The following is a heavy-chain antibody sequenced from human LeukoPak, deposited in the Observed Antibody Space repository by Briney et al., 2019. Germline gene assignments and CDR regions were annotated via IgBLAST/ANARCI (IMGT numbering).Heavy chain of an antibody. CDR2: IYYSGST. Sequence: PSETLSLTCTVSGGSISSSSHYWGWIRQPPGKGLEWIGSIYYSGSTYYNPSLKSRVTISVDTSKNQFSLKLSSVTAADTAVYYCARVHDYGDYGPPRDTWGQGTMVTVSS. CDR1: GGSISSSSHY. J-gene: IGHJ3*02. V-gene: IGHV4-39*01. CDR3: ARVHDYGDYGPPRDT. D-gene: IGHD4-17*01.